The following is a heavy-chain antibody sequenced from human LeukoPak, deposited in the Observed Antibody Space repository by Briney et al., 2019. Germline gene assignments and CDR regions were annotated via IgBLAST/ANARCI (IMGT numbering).Heavy chain of an antibody. D-gene: IGHD6-6*01. CDR1: GFSFSRHW. J-gene: IGHJ6*02. CDR2: IKEDGSEK. V-gene: IGHV3-7*01. CDR3: ARRGVTISGALVSHYSGLDV. Sequence: GGSLRLSCTGSGFSFSRHWMNWVRQAPGKGPEWVASIKEDGSEKHYLDSANGRFTISRDNDDNSMYLEMRSLRDDDTAVYYCARRGVTISGALVSHYSGLDVWGQGTTVAVSS.